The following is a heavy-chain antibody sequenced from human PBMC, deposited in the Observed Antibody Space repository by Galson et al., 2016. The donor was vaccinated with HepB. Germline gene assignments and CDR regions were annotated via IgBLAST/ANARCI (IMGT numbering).Heavy chain of an antibody. CDR3: AREFKIAAPGVLDY. V-gene: IGHV3-33*01. CDR2: ILYDGSNK. CDR1: GFTFSRYG. Sequence: SLRLSCAASGFTFSRYGMHWVRQAPGKGLEWVAVILYDGSNKYYGDSVKGRFTISRDNSKNTLYLQMNSLRAEDTAVYYCAREFKIAAPGVLDYWGQGTLVTVSS. J-gene: IGHJ4*02. D-gene: IGHD6-13*01.